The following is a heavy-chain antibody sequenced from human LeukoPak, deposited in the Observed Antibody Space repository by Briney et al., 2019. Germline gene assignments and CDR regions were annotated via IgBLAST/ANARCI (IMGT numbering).Heavy chain of an antibody. CDR1: GFTFSSYW. D-gene: IGHD3-22*01. Sequence: PGGSLRLSCAASGFTFSSYWMHWVRHAPGKGLVWVSRIKSDGSTNYADSVKGRFTISRDNAKNTLSLQMKSLRAEDTGVYYCARAPSEIGGYYPEYFRHWGQGTLVTVSS. CDR2: IKSDGST. CDR3: ARAPSEIGGYYPEYFRH. J-gene: IGHJ1*01. V-gene: IGHV3-74*01.